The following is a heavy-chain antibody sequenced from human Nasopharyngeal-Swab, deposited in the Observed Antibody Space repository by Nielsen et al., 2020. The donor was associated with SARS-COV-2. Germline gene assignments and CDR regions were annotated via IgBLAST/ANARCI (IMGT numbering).Heavy chain of an antibody. V-gene: IGHV3-7*03. CDR3: ATTPYDYVLLKRAPDY. CDR1: GFTVNTNY. D-gene: IGHD3-16*01. J-gene: IGHJ4*02. Sequence: GESLKISCAASGFTVNTNYMTWVRQAPGKGLEWVANMNPDGSETYYVDSVKGRFLISRDNAKNSLYLRMNSLRAEDTAVYYCATTPYDYVLLKRAPDYWGQGMLVTVSS. CDR2: MNPDGSET.